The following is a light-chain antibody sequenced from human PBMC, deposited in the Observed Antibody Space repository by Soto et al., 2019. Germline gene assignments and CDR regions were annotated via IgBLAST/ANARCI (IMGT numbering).Light chain of an antibody. V-gene: IGLV1-40*01. CDR1: SSNVGAGYD. CDR2: GNN. J-gene: IGLJ3*02. CDR3: QSYDSSLSGSV. Sequence: QSVLTQPPSVSGAPGQRVTIPCTGSSSNVGAGYDVHWYQQLPGTAPKLLISGNNIRPSGVPDRFSGSKSGTSASLAITGLQAEDEADYYCQSYDSSLSGSVFGGGTKVTVL.